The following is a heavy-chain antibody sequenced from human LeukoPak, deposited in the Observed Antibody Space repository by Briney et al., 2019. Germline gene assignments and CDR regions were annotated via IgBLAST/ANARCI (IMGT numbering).Heavy chain of an antibody. V-gene: IGHV1-2*04. CDR1: GYTFTGYY. CDR3: ARENLKLGYCSGGSCLDFDY. Sequence: ASVKVSCKASGYTFTGYYMHWVRQAPGQGLEWMGWINPNSGGTNYAQKFQGWVTMTRDTSISTAYMELSRLRSDDTAVYYCARENLKLGYCSGGSCLDFDYWGQGTLVTVSS. D-gene: IGHD2-15*01. CDR2: INPNSGGT. J-gene: IGHJ4*02.